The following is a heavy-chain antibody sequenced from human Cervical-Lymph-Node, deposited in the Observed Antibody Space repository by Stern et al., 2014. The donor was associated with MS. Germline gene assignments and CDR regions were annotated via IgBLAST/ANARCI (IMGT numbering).Heavy chain of an antibody. CDR2: IYYSGRT. CDR3: ARGATQAFDP. Sequence: QVQLVESGPGLVKPSETLSLTCTVSGGSLSSYYWSWIRQPPGQGLEWIGYIYYSGRTNYNPYLKSRVTISVDTSKNQFSLKLSSVTAADTAVYYCARGATQAFDPWGQGTLVTVSS. CDR1: GGSLSSYY. V-gene: IGHV4-59*01. J-gene: IGHJ5*02.